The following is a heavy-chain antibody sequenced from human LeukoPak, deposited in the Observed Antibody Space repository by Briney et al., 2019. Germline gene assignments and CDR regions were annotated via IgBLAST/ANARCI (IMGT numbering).Heavy chain of an antibody. CDR1: GFTFSSYS. J-gene: IGHJ4*02. V-gene: IGHV3-48*01. D-gene: IGHD6-19*01. Sequence: GGSLRLSCAASGFTFSSYSMNWVRQAPGKGLEWVSYISSSSNTIYYADSVKGRFTISRDNAQNSLYLQMNSLRAEDTAVYYCARDFGARGWLDYWGQGTLVTVSS. CDR3: ARDFGARGWLDY. CDR2: ISSSSNTI.